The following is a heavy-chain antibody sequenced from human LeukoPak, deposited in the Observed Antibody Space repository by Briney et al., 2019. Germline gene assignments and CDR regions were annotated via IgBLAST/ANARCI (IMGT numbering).Heavy chain of an antibody. J-gene: IGHJ6*02. CDR3: VREYYYGSGTYYYGMDV. CDR1: GFTFSSFE. V-gene: IGHV3-48*03. CDR2: ISSSGTTI. D-gene: IGHD3-10*01. Sequence: PGGSLRLSCAASGFTFSSFEMNWFRQAPGKGLEWVSYISSSGTTIYYADSVKGRFTISRDNAKNSLYLQMNSLRAEDTAVYYCVREYYYGSGTYYYGMDVCGQGTTVTVSS.